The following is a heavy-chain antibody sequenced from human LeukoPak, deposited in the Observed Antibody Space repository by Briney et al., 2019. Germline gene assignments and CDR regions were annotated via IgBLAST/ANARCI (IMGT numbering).Heavy chain of an antibody. J-gene: IGHJ4*02. CDR1: GFTFNNCA. Sequence: QPGGSLRLSCAASGFTFNNCAMNWVRQAPGKGLEWVSGISASGTGTYYADSVKGRFTISRDNSKNTVFLQMNSLSVEDTAVYYCAKRAYCGATSSYHYLHYWGQGTLVTVSS. CDR3: AKRAYCGATSSYHYLHY. D-gene: IGHD2-21*01. V-gene: IGHV3-23*01. CDR2: ISASGTGT.